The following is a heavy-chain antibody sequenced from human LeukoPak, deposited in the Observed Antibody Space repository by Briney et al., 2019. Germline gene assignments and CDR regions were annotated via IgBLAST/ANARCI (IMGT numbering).Heavy chain of an antibody. V-gene: IGHV1-8*01. CDR2: MNPNSGNT. CDR3: ARGTDYSKGYYYYYYMDV. Sequence: ASVKLSCKASGYTFTSYDINWVRQATGQGLEWMGWMNPNSGNTGYAQKFQGRVTMTRNTSISTAYMELSSLRSEDTAVYYCARGTDYSKGYYYYYYMDVWGKGTTVTVSS. D-gene: IGHD4-11*01. CDR1: GYTFTSYD. J-gene: IGHJ6*03.